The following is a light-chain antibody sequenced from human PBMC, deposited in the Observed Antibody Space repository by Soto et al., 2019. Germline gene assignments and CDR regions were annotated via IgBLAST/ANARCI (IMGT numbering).Light chain of an antibody. CDR2: DAS. CDR1: QSISSW. CDR3: QQYNTYSSLT. J-gene: IGKJ4*01. Sequence: DIQMTQSPSTLSASVVDRVTITCRASQSISSWLAWYQQKLGRAPRLLIYDASSLESGVPSRFSGSGYGTEFTLTISSLQPDDFATYYCQQYNTYSSLTFGGGTKVDIK. V-gene: IGKV1-5*01.